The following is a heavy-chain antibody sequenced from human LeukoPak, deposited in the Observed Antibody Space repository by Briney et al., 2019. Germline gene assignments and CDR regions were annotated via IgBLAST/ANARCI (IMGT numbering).Heavy chain of an antibody. CDR3: ARFELDSGGYATNFDS. J-gene: IGHJ4*02. CDR2: ISGSSSHT. V-gene: IGHV3-11*06. CDR1: GFSFSDYY. D-gene: IGHD3-22*01. Sequence: GGSLRPSCVVSGFSFSDYYMNWIRQTPGKGLEWLSYISGSSSHTLYADSVKGRFTISRDNAKNSLYLQMSSLRAEDTAVYYCARFELDSGGYATNFDSWGQGTLVTVSS.